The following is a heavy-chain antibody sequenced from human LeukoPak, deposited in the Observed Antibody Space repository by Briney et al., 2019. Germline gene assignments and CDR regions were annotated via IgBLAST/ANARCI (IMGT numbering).Heavy chain of an antibody. CDR3: AISPVWFGESQADY. V-gene: IGHV3-21*01. D-gene: IGHD3-10*01. Sequence: PGGSLRLSCAASGFTFSSYSMNWVRQAPGKGLEWVSSISSSSSYIYYADSVKGRFTISRDNAKNSLYLQMNSLTAEDTAVYYCAISPVWFGESQADYWGQGTLVTVSS. CDR2: ISSSSSYI. CDR1: GFTFSSYS. J-gene: IGHJ4*02.